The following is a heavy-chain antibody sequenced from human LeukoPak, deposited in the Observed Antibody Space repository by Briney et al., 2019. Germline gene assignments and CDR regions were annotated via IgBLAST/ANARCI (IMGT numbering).Heavy chain of an antibody. J-gene: IGHJ4*02. CDR2: ICSGGST. CDR3: AVRLSRPDY. V-gene: IGHV3-53*01. D-gene: IGHD5-12*01. Sequence: GGSVSLSCAASGFTVSSHYMRWVRQAPGKGVEGVSVICSGGSTYYADSVKGRFTISRDNSKNPLYLQMNSLRAEDTAVYYCAVRLSRPDYWGQGTLVTVSS. CDR1: GFTVSSHY.